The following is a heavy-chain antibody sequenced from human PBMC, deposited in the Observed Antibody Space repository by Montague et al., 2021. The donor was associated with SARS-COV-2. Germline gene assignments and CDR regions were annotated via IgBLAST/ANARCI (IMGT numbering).Heavy chain of an antibody. Sequence: SETLSLTCAVYGGSFSGYYWSWIRQPPGKGLEWIGEINQSGSTNYNPSLKSRVTLSVDTSKTQFSLNLSSLTAADTAVYYCARVAGGYYHDSSAYFDYWGQGSMVTVSS. CDR2: INQSGST. CDR1: GGSFSGYY. D-gene: IGHD3-22*01. J-gene: IGHJ4*02. V-gene: IGHV4-34*01. CDR3: ARVAGGYYHDSSAYFDY.